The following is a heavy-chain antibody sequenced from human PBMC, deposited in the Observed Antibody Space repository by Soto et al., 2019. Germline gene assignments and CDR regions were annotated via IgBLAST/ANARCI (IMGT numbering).Heavy chain of an antibody. CDR2: ISSNGGST. Sequence: PGGSLRLSCAASGFTFSSYAMHWVRQAPGKGLEYVSAISSNGGSTYYANSVKGRFAISRDNSKKTLYLQMGSLRAEDMAVYYCARGGFSTVTSPQISRFDPWGQGTLVTVSS. CDR1: GFTFSSYA. V-gene: IGHV3-64*01. CDR3: ARGGFSTVTSPQISRFDP. D-gene: IGHD4-17*01. J-gene: IGHJ5*02.